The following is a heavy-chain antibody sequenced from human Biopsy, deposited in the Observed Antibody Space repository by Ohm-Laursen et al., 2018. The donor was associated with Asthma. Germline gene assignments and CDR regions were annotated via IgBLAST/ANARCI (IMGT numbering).Heavy chain of an antibody. Sequence: SLRLSCAAVGFSFSNFAIHWVRQAPGKGLEGVGVISKDASTQDYADSVKGRFTMARDNSKNTLDLQMNSLREEDTAVYYCVRDGPDDAFDIWGQGTVVSVSS. V-gene: IGHV3-30*01. CDR1: GFSFSNFA. CDR2: ISKDASTQ. J-gene: IGHJ3*02. CDR3: VRDGPDDAFDI.